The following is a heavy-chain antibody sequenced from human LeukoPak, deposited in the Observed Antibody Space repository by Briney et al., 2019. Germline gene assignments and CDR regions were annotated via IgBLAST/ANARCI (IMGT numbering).Heavy chain of an antibody. V-gene: IGHV1-2*02. Sequence: GASVTDSFKASGITFIDHCMHGVRQAPGEGGEGMGWIRPQGGGTKFAQKFQGRVTMTRDTSINTAYMELSGLRSDDTAVYYCARPLLWWPQVGYFDYWGQGTLVTVSS. J-gene: IGHJ4*02. CDR2: IRPQGGGT. CDR1: GITFIDHC. CDR3: ARPLLWWPQVGYFDY. D-gene: IGHD4/OR15-4a*01.